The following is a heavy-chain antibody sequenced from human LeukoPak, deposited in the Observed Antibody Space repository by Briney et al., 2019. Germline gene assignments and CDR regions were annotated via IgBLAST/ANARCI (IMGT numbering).Heavy chain of an antibody. CDR3: ARDQRGYSGYGAFDI. CDR1: GFTFSSYW. Sequence: PGGSLRLSCAASGFTFSSYWMHWVRQAPGKGLEWVSSISSSSSYIYYADSVKGRFTISRDNAKNSLYLQMNSLRAEDTAVYYCARDQRGYSGYGAFDIWGQGTMVTVSS. CDR2: ISSSSSYI. J-gene: IGHJ3*02. D-gene: IGHD5-12*01. V-gene: IGHV3-21*01.